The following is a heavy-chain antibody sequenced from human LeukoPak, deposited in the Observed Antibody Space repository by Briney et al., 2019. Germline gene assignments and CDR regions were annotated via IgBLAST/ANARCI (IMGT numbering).Heavy chain of an antibody. CDR3: ARGYYSSSRFDS. Sequence: GGSLRLSCAASGFPFSNYWMHWVRQAPGKGLVWVSRVNSDGSTTNYADSVKGRLTISRDNAENTLYMRMNSLRPEDTAVYYCARGYYSSSRFDSWGQGTLVTVSS. D-gene: IGHD6-13*01. V-gene: IGHV3-74*01. J-gene: IGHJ4*02. CDR2: VNSDGSTT. CDR1: GFPFSNYW.